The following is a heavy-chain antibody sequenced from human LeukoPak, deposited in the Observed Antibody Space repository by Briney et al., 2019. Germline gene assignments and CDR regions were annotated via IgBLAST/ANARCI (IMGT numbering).Heavy chain of an antibody. CDR2: INPNSGGT. CDR1: GYTFTGYY. D-gene: IGHD2-2*01. Sequence: ASVKVSCKASGYTFTGYYMHWVRQAPGQGLEWMGWINPNSGGTNYAQKFQGRVTMTRDTSISTAYMGLSRLRSDDTAVYYCARGRYCSSTSCYLSEARLTFWGQGTLVTVSS. J-gene: IGHJ4*02. CDR3: ARGRYCSSTSCYLSEARLTF. V-gene: IGHV1-2*02.